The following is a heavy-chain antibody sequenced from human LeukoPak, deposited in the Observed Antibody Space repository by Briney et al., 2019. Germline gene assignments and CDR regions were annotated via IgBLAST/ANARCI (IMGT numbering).Heavy chain of an antibody. V-gene: IGHV3-21*01. CDR2: ISSSSSYI. CDR3: ARGFLSDKQWLALGLFDY. D-gene: IGHD6-19*01. CDR1: GFTFSSYS. J-gene: IGHJ4*02. Sequence: GGSLRLSCAASGFTFSSYSMNWVRQAPGKGLEWVSSISSSSSYIYYADSVKGRLTISRDNAKNSLYLQMNSLRAEDTAVYYCARGFLSDKQWLALGLFDYWGQGTLVTVSS.